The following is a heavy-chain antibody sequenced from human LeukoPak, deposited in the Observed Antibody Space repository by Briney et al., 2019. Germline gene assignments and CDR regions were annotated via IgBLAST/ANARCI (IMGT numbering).Heavy chain of an antibody. J-gene: IGHJ4*02. CDR3: ARRAYGTGFDY. V-gene: IGHV4-39*01. CDR2: IYFSGST. D-gene: IGHD3/OR15-3a*01. CDR1: GGSISSSPYW. Sequence: SETLSLTCTVSGGSISSSPYWWSWIRQPPGKGLEWIGTIYFSGSTFYHPSLEGRVSISADRSKNQSSLKLASVTAADTAVYYCARRAYGTGFDYWGQGTVVTVSS.